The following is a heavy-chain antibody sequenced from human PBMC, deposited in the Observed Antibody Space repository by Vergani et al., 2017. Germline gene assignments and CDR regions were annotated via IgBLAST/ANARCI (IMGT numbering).Heavy chain of an antibody. CDR1: GFTFDDYA. J-gene: IGHJ6*02. D-gene: IGHD6-13*01. CDR2: ISWNSGSI. V-gene: IGHV3-9*01. Sequence: EVQLVESGGGLVQPGRSLRLSCAASGFTFDDYAMHWVRQAPGKGLEWVSGISWNSGSIGYADSVKGRFTISRDNAKNSLYLQMNSVRAEDTALYYCAKDVAAAAPGLYGMDVWGQGTTVTVSS. CDR3: AKDVAAAAPGLYGMDV.